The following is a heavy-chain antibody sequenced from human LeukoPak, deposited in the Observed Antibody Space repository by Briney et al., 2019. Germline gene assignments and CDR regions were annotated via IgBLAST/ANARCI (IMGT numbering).Heavy chain of an antibody. D-gene: IGHD6-13*01. J-gene: IGHJ4*02. CDR2: IYYSGST. CDR3: ASVPYSSSWYGYFDY. V-gene: IGHV4-59*01. Sequence: SETLSLTCTVSGGSISSYYWSWIRQPPGKGLEWIGYIYYSGSTNYNPSLKSRVTISVDTSKNQFSLKLSSVTAADTAVYYCASVPYSSSWYGYFDYWGQGTLVTVSS. CDR1: GGSISSYY.